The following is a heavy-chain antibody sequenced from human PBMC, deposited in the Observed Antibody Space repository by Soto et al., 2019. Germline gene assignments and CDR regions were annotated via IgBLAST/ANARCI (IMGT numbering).Heavy chain of an antibody. V-gene: IGHV1-69*13. D-gene: IGHD3-3*02. Sequence: ASVKVSCKASGGSVSTYSISWVRQAPGQGLEWMGGIIPILGTTNYAQKFRGRVSISADESTSTVYMELSSLRFEDTATYYCARAFTEHSSQTSWFDTWGQGTLVTVSS. J-gene: IGHJ5*02. CDR3: ARAFTEHSSQTSWFDT. CDR1: GGSVSTYS. CDR2: IIPILGTT.